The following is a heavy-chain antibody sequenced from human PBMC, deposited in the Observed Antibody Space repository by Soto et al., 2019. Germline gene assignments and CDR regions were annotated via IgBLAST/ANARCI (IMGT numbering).Heavy chain of an antibody. V-gene: IGHV4-59*08. CDR3: ARSRYSGYDLIDY. Sequence: PSETLSLTCTVSGGSISSYYWSWIRQPPGKGLEWIGYIYYSGSTNYNPSLKSRVTISVDTSKNQFSLKLSSVTAADTAVYYCARSRYSGYDLIDYCGQGSLVTVSS. J-gene: IGHJ4*02. D-gene: IGHD5-12*01. CDR2: IYYSGST. CDR1: GGSISSYY.